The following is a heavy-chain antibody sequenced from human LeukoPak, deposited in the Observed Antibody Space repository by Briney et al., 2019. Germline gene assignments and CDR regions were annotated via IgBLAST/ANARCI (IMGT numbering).Heavy chain of an antibody. Sequence: PGGSLRLSCAASGFTFSDYYMSWIRQAPGKGLEWVSYTSSSGSTIYYAGSVKGRFTISRDNAKNSLYLQMNSLRAEDTAVYYCAAGTTGIDYYYYMDVWGKGTTVTVSS. CDR3: AAGTTGIDYYYYMDV. CDR1: GFTFSDYY. J-gene: IGHJ6*03. CDR2: TSSSGSTI. V-gene: IGHV3-11*04. D-gene: IGHD1-1*01.